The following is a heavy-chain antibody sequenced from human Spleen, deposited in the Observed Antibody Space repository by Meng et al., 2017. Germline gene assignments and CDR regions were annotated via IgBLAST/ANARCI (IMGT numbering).Heavy chain of an antibody. Sequence: KVSCKASGYSFSNYWIGWVRQMPGKGLEWMGIIYPEYSDSRYSPSFQGQVTISADKSINTAYLQWSSLKASDTAVYYCARQSGDYWGQGTLVTVSS. V-gene: IGHV5-51*01. CDR3: ARQSGDY. CDR1: GYSFSNYW. CDR2: IYPEYSDS. D-gene: IGHD3-10*01. J-gene: IGHJ4*02.